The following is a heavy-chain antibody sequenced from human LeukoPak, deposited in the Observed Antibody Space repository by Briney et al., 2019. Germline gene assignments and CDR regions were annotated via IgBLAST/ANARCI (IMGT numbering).Heavy chain of an antibody. CDR1: GGSISSYY. CDR2: IYYNGST. D-gene: IGHD3-9*01. Sequence: SETPFPTRTVSGGSISSYYWSLIRQPPGEGPEWIWYIYYNGSTNYNPSLKSRVTISVDTSKNQFSLKLSSVTAADTAVYYCARADPYDILTGYQFDYWGQGTLVTVSS. J-gene: IGHJ4*02. V-gene: IGHV4-59*01. CDR3: ARADPYDILTGYQFDY.